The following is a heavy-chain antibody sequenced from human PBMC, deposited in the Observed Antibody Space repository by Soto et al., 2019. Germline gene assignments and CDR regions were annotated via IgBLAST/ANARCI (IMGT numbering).Heavy chain of an antibody. CDR2: FHISGGT. D-gene: IGHD6-13*01. J-gene: IGHJ4*02. CDR1: RGSIIGYY. CDR3: ARGGRQQLVRMYYFDY. V-gene: IGHV4-4*07. Sequence: QVQLQESGPGLLMPSETLSLTCTVSRGSIIGYYWSWIRQPAGKGLEWLGRFHISGGTKYNPSLKSRVTMSADTSKNQFSLKLTSVTAADTAVYYCARGGRQQLVRMYYFDYWGQGTLVTVSS.